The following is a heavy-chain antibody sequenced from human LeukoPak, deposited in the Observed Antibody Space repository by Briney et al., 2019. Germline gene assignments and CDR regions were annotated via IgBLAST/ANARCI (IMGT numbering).Heavy chain of an antibody. V-gene: IGHV4-59*08. CDR2: IYYSGST. J-gene: IGHJ1*01. Sequence: PSETLSLTCTVSGGSINVDYWSWIRQPPGKGLEWIGYIYYSGSTNYNPSLKSRVTISVDTSKNQFSLKLSSVTAADTAVYYCARAVAGGDYGAQYFQHWGQGTLVTVSS. CDR1: GGSINVDY. D-gene: IGHD2-21*02. CDR3: ARAVAGGDYGAQYFQH.